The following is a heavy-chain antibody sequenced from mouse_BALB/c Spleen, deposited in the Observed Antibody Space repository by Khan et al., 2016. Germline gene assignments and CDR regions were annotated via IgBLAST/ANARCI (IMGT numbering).Heavy chain of an antibody. V-gene: IGHV3-6*02. J-gene: IGHJ4*01. CDR3: APLLRLRSLDY. D-gene: IGHD1-2*01. Sequence: EVQLQESGPGLVKPSQSLSLTCSVTGYSITSGYYWNWIRQFPGNELEWMGYISYDGSNNYNPSLKNRISVTLDTSKNQFFLKLNSVTSEDTATTYCAPLLRLRSLDYWGQGTSVTVSS. CDR1: GYSITSGYY. CDR2: ISYDGSN.